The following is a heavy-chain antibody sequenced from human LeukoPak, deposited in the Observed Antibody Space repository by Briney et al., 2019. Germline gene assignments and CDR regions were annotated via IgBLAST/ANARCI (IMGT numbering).Heavy chain of an antibody. V-gene: IGHV1-2*07. CDR1: GYIFSYYW. Sequence: GASVKVSCKASGYIFSYYWIHWVRHAPGRGLEFLWGIDPPSGITNQTHKFQGRVTVTRDTSASTVYSDLTRLITDEKALDNGWKVGATGGLRPYHYYDWGKGTLVTASS. D-gene: IGHD3-3*01. J-gene: IGHJ4*02. CDR3: WKVGATGGLRPYHYYD. CDR2: IDPPSGIT.